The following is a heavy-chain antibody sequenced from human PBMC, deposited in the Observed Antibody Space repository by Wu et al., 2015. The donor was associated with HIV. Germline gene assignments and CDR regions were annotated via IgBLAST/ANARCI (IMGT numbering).Heavy chain of an antibody. CDR1: GPTFTGYY. V-gene: IGHV1-2*02. J-gene: IGHJ3*02. CDR3: VRGARGMPKGAFEI. CDR2: INFNSGGT. Sequence: QVQLEQSGAEVKKPGASVKVSCKSAGPTFTGYYIHWVRQAPGQGLEWMAWINFNSGGTNSAQMFQGRVTLTSDTSLSTVYLEMGSLTSDDTAVYYCVRGARGMPKGAFEIWGQGTLVTVSS. D-gene: IGHD3-10*01.